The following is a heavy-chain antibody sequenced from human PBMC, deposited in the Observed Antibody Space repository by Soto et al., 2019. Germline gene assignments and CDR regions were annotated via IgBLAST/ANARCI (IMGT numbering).Heavy chain of an antibody. D-gene: IGHD1-20*01. CDR1: GYTFTSYA. V-gene: IGHV1-3*01. CDR2: INAGNGNT. CDR3: ARGITLPTPLDY. J-gene: IGHJ4*02. Sequence: ASVKVSCKASGYTFTSYAMHWVRQAPGQRLEWMGWINAGNGNTKYSQKFQGRVTITRDTSASTAYMELSSLRSEETAVYYCARGITLPTPLDYWGQGTLVTVS.